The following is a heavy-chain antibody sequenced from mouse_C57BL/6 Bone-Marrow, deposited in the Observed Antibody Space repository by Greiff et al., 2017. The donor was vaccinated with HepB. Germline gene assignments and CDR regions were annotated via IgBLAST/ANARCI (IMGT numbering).Heavy chain of an antibody. Sequence: QVQLQQPGAELVKPGASVKLSCKASGYTFTSYWMHWVKQRPGQGLEWIGRIHPNSGSTKYNEKFKSKATLTVDKSSSTAYMQLSSLTSEDSAVYYCARGRPPGDYWGQGTTLTVSS. CDR3: ARGRPPGDY. V-gene: IGHV1-64*01. J-gene: IGHJ2*01. CDR2: IHPNSGST. CDR1: GYTFTSYW.